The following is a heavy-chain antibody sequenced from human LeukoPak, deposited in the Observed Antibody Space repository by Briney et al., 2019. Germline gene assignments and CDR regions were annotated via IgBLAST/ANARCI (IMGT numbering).Heavy chain of an antibody. CDR3: AREWELLYYFDY. D-gene: IGHD1-26*01. CDR1: GFTFSSYG. J-gene: IGHJ4*02. CDR2: IRYNGSNK. V-gene: IGHV3-30*02. Sequence: GGSLRLSCAASGFTFSSYGMHWVRQAPGKGLEWVAFIRYNGSNKYYADSVKGRFTISRDNAKNSLYLQMNSLRAEDTAVYYCAREWELLYYFDYWGQGTLVTVSS.